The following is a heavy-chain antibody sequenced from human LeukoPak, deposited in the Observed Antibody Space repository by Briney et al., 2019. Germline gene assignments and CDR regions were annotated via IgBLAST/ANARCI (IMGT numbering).Heavy chain of an antibody. CDR3: ARLGYYDSSGHIDY. J-gene: IGHJ4*02. Sequence: SETLSLTCTVSGGSISSYYWSWIRQPPGKGLEWIGYIYYSGSTNSNPSLKSRVTISVDTSKNQFSLKLSSVTAADTAVYYCARLGYYDSSGHIDYWGQGTLVTVSS. V-gene: IGHV4-59*08. CDR2: IYYSGST. CDR1: GGSISSYY. D-gene: IGHD3-22*01.